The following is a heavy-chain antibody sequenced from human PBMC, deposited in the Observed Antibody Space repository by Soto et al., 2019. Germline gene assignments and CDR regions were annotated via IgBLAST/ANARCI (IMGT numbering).Heavy chain of an antibody. Sequence: SVQVSCKAAGGTFSSYSISWVRQAPGQGLEWMGGITPIFGTANYAQKFQGGVTITADDSRGTAFWGRRSLRSQDTAVDLWATDLIAARRGYEDGM. CDR3: ATDLIAARRGYEDGM. J-gene: IGHJ6*01. CDR2: ITPIFGTA. D-gene: IGHD6-6*01. CDR1: GGTFSSYS. V-gene: IGHV1-69*13.